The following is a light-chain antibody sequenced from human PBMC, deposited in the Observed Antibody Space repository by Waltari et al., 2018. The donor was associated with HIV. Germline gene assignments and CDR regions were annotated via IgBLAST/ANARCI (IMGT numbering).Light chain of an antibody. CDR2: DND. CDR1: SSNLAHNY. CDR3: GTWDSSLNAGV. V-gene: IGLV1-51*01. J-gene: IGLJ3*02. Sequence: QSMLTQPPSVSAAPGQKVTISCSGSSSNLAHNYVSWYQHLPGAAPKLVIYDNDSRPSGIPDRFSGWKSGASATLVITGLQTGDDGDYYCGTWDSSLNAGVFGGGTKLTVL.